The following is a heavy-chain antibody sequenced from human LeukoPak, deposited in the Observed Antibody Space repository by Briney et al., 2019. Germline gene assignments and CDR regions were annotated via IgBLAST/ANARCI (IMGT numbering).Heavy chain of an antibody. J-gene: IGHJ4*02. CDR1: GFTFSDSG. V-gene: IGHV3-30*03. D-gene: IGHD4-17*01. CDR3: ARGPLYGDSYYFDY. Sequence: KPGGSLRLSCAASGFTFSDSGMHWVRQAPGKGLEWVSVISYDGRNKYYADSVKGRFTISRDNSKNTLYLQMNSLRAEDTAVYYCARGPLYGDSYYFDYWGQGTLVAVSS. CDR2: ISYDGRNK.